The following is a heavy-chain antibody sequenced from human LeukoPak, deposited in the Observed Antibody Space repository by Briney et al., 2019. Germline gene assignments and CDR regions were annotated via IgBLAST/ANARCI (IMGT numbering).Heavy chain of an antibody. CDR2: INSDARST. D-gene: IGHD3-3*01. Sequence: GGSLRLSCAASGFTFSNYWMHWVRQAPGKGLVWVSRINSDARSTSCADSVKGRFTISRDNAKNTLYLQMNSLRAEDTAVYYCARDLGRFPYYMDVWGKGTTVTVSS. CDR3: ARDLGRFPYYMDV. V-gene: IGHV3-74*01. CDR1: GFTFSNYW. J-gene: IGHJ6*03.